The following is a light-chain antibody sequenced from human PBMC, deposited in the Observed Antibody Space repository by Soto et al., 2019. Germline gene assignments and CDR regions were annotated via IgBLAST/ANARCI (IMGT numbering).Light chain of an antibody. CDR1: QTISSS. CDR2: AAS. V-gene: IGKV1-39*01. J-gene: IGKJ1*01. CDR3: QQSYSTPET. Sequence: DIQMTQSPSSLSASVGDRVTIACRASQTISSSLNWYQQKPGKAPNLLIYAASSLQSGVPSRFSGSGSGTDFTLTISSLQTEDFATYYCQQSYSTPETFGQGTKVEIK.